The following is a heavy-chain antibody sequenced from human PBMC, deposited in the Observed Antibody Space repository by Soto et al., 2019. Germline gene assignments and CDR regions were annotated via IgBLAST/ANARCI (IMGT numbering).Heavy chain of an antibody. Sequence: VQLAESGGGLVKPGESLRLSCAVSGVTLTNVWMNWVRQAPGKGLEWVGRIRSKSAGGTTDYAAPVKGRFAISRDDSKITLYLQMSSLESADTAVYYCSHGYGQYFNSWGQGTLVTVSS. CDR3: SHGYGQYFNS. D-gene: IGHD5-18*01. J-gene: IGHJ4*02. CDR1: GVTLTNVW. CDR2: IRSKSAGGTT. V-gene: IGHV3-15*07.